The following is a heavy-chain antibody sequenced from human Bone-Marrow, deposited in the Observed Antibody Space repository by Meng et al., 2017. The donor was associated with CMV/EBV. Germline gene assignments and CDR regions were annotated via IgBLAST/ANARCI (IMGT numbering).Heavy chain of an antibody. Sequence: GGSLRLSCAASGFIVSTYDMLWVRQAPGKGPEYVSIIRGAGGGTYYADSVEGRFTISRDNSKNMLYLQMASLRSEDMAVYYCVRSGCSGRNCYHFDYWGQGTLVTVSS. CDR2: IRGAGGGT. V-gene: IGHV3-64*02. CDR3: VRSGCSGRNCYHFDY. D-gene: IGHD2-15*01. CDR1: GFIVSTYD. J-gene: IGHJ4*02.